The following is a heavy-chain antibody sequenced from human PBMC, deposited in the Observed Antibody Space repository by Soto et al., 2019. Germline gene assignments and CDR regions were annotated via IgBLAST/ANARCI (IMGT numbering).Heavy chain of an antibody. Sequence: ASVKVSCKASGYTFTSCGISWVRQAPGQGLEWMGWISAYNGNTNYAQKLQGRVTMTTDTSTSTAYMELRSLRSDDTAVYYCARDDFMTTVTTYYYYGMDVWGQGTTVTVSS. CDR3: ARDDFMTTVTTYYYYGMDV. J-gene: IGHJ6*02. CDR1: GYTFTSCG. V-gene: IGHV1-18*01. D-gene: IGHD4-4*01. CDR2: ISAYNGNT.